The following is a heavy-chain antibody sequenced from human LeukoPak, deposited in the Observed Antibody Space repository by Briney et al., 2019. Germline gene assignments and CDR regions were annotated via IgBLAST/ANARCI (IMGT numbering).Heavy chain of an antibody. V-gene: IGHV3-7*01. CDR1: GFSFTTYW. CDR3: ARTADYDFWSAYSDY. D-gene: IGHD3-3*01. Sequence: GESLRLSCAASGFSFTTYWMSWVRQAPGKGLEWVANIKQDGTEKYYVDSVKGRFTISRDNAKNSLFLQMNSLRAEDTAVYYCARTADYDFWSAYSDYWGQGTLVTVSS. J-gene: IGHJ4*02. CDR2: IKQDGTEK.